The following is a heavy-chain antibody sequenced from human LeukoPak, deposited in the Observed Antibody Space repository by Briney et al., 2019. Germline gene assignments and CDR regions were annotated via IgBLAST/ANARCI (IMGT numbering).Heavy chain of an antibody. J-gene: IGHJ4*02. V-gene: IGHV4-4*07. CDR3: ARDRWDDISSWSGSFDY. CDR1: GGSVSNYF. CDR2: VSANGNT. D-gene: IGHD6-13*01. Sequence: PSETLSLTCTVSGGSVSNYFWSWIRQSAGRGLESIGRVSANGNTNYNPSLESRVTMSVDTSKNQFSLKVNSVTAADTAVYYCARDRWDDISSWSGSFDYWGQGTLVTVSS.